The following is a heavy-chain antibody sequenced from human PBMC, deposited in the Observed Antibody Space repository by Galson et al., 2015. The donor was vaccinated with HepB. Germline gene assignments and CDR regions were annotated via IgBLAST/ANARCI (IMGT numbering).Heavy chain of an antibody. D-gene: IGHD2-2*01. V-gene: IGHV4-34*01. CDR3: ARPGYWSSTICTGHMDV. J-gene: IGHJ6*02. CDR2: IDFRGRT. CDR1: GESFSNYY. Sequence: SETLSLTCAVYGESFSNYYWNWIRQSPGKGLEWIGEIDFRGRTRYNPSLKSRVTISVDTSKNQFSLHVRSVTAADTAVYFCARPGYWSSTICTGHMDVWGQGTTVTVSS.